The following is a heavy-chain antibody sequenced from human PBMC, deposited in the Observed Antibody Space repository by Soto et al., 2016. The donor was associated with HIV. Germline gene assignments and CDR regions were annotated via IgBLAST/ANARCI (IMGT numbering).Heavy chain of an antibody. CDR1: GFKFSSYG. J-gene: IGHJ4*02. Sequence: VQLLESGGGLIQPGESLRLSCAASGFKFSSYGMHWVRQAPGKGLEWVALIWYDGSKTFYADSVKGRFTISRDNSKEALYLQMKSLRAEDTAIYYCARDFXGTYPSYFDYWGQGNLVTVSS. CDR2: IWYDGSKT. D-gene: IGHD3-16*02. V-gene: IGHV3-33*01. CDR3: ARDFXGTYPSYFDY.